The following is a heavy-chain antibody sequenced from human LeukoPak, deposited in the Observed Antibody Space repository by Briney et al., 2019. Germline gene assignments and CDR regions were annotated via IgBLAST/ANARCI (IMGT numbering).Heavy chain of an antibody. CDR2: IWYDGSNK. CDR3: ARDPYGSGTQSHFDY. CDR1: GFTFSSYG. Sequence: GRSLRLSCAASGFTFSSYGMHWVRQAPGKGLEWVAVIWYDGSNKYYADFVKGRFTISRDNSKNTLYLQMNSLRAEDTAVYYCARDPYGSGTQSHFDYWGQGTLVTVSS. V-gene: IGHV3-33*01. J-gene: IGHJ4*02. D-gene: IGHD3-10*01.